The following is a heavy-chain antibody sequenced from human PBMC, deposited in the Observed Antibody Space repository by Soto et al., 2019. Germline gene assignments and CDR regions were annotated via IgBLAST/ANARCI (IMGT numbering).Heavy chain of an antibody. V-gene: IGHV4-59*13. Sequence: SEGRSVTCRVAAGSISGAYSSWIRPRPGKGLGWLGSVYYTRSTNYSPSLRSRVSISVYKSKHESSLRLSSVPAADTAVYFCARSFAVPGAHIDYWGQGTQVTVSS. CDR2: VYYTRST. J-gene: IGHJ4*02. D-gene: IGHD6-19*01. CDR1: AGSISGAY. CDR3: ARSFAVPGAHIDY.